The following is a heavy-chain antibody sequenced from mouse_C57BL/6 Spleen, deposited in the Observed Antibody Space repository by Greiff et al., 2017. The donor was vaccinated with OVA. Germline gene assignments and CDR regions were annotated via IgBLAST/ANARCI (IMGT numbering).Heavy chain of an antibody. D-gene: IGHD2-1*01. CDR3: ARGDYGNYPYAMDY. J-gene: IGHJ4*01. Sequence: DVQLQESGPGLVKPSQSLSLTCSVTGYSITSGYYWNWIRQFPGNKLEWMGYISYDGSNNYNPSLKNRISITRDTSKNQFFLKLNSVTTEDTATDYCARGDYGNYPYAMDYWGQGTSVTVSS. V-gene: IGHV3-6*01. CDR2: ISYDGSN. CDR1: GYSITSGYY.